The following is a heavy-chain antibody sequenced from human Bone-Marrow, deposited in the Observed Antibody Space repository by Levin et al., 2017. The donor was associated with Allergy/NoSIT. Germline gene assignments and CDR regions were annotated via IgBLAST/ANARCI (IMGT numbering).Heavy chain of an antibody. Sequence: GESLKISCAASGFTFSSYGMHWVRQAPGKGLEWVAVISYDGSNKYYADSVKGRFTISRDNSKNTLYLQMNSLRAEDTAVYYCAKDSFQYYYGSGSYIFDYWGQGTLVTVSS. J-gene: IGHJ4*02. D-gene: IGHD3-10*01. CDR2: ISYDGSNK. CDR1: GFTFSSYG. V-gene: IGHV3-30*18. CDR3: AKDSFQYYYGSGSYIFDY.